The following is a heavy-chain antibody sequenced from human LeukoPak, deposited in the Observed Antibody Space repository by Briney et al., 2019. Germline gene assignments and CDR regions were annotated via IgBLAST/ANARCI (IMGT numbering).Heavy chain of an antibody. CDR2: INHSGST. V-gene: IGHV4-34*01. CDR1: GGSFSGYY. J-gene: IGHJ4*02. CDR3: ARQEDG. Sequence: SETLSLTCAIYGGSFSGYYWSWIRQPPGKGLEWIGEINHSGSTNYNPSLKSRVTISVDTSKNQFSLKLSSVTAADTAVYYCARQEDGWGQGTLVTVSS.